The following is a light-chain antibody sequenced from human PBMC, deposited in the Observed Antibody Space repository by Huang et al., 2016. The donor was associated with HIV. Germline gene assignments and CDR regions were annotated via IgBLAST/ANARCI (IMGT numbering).Light chain of an antibody. CDR3: QQYDSLPRT. CDR1: RHIYSY. CDR2: DAS. V-gene: IGKV1-33*01. J-gene: IGKJ3*01. Sequence: DIQMTQSPSSLCASIGDRVTITCRTSRHIYSYLNWYQHRPGKAPKLLIYDASNLEVGGTARCSGSGSGRNFTLSISSLQPEDFATYYCQQYDSLPRTFGPGTKV.